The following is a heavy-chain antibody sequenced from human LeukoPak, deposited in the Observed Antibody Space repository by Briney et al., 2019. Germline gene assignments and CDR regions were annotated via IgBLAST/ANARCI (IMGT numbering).Heavy chain of an antibody. CDR3: AKAVHGGSGWYYYFDY. J-gene: IGHJ4*02. CDR2: ISWNSGSI. Sequence: GGSLRLSCAASGFTFEDYAMHWVRQAPGKGLEWVSGISWNSGSIGYADSVKGRFTISRDNAKNSLYLQMNSLRAEDTALYYCAKAVHGGSGWYYYFDYWGQGTLVTVSS. CDR1: GFTFEDYA. D-gene: IGHD6-19*01. V-gene: IGHV3-9*01.